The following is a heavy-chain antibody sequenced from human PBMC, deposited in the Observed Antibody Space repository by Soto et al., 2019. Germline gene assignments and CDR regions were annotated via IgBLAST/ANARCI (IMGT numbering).Heavy chain of an antibody. CDR1: VFTFSSYA. D-gene: IGHD2-8*01. V-gene: IGHV3-23*01. J-gene: IGHJ5*02. CDR3: ARKAGLVSLYPPEFDP. CDR2: ISGSDGST. Sequence: RWSLRLSCATSVFTFSSYAMIWFRQAPGEGLEWVSVISGSDGSTYYADSAKGRFTISRDNSKNTLFLQMNSLRGEDTAVYYCARKAGLVSLYPPEFDPRGQGTLVTVSS.